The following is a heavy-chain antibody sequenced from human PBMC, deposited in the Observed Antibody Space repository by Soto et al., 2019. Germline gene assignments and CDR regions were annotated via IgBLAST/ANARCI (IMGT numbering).Heavy chain of an antibody. Sequence: GGSLRLSCAASGFTVSSNYMSWVRQAPGKGLEWVSVIYSGGSTYYADSVKGRFTISRDNSKNTLYLQMNSLRAEDTAVYYCASSSPAIVVVPAAKIYYMDVWGKGTTVTVSS. D-gene: IGHD2-2*01. V-gene: IGHV3-66*01. CDR3: ASSSPAIVVVPAAKIYYMDV. CDR1: GFTVSSNY. CDR2: IYSGGST. J-gene: IGHJ6*03.